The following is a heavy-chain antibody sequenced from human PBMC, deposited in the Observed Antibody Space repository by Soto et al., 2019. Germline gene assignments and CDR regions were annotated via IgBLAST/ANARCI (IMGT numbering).Heavy chain of an antibody. D-gene: IGHD3-10*01. CDR1: GYSFTSCW. CDR2: IYPGDSDT. V-gene: IGHV5-51*01. J-gene: IGHJ6*02. Sequence: GESLKISCKGSGYSFTSCWIGWVRQMPGKGLEWMGIIYPGDSDTRYSPSFQGQVTISADKSISTAYLQWSSLKASDTAMYYCAGGGVRGVITRSRDYYGMDFWGQGTTVTVSS. CDR3: AGGGVRGVITRSRDYYGMDF.